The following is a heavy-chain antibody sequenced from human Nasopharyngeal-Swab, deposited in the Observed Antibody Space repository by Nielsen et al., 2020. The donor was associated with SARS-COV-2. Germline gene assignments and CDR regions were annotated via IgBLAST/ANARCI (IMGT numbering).Heavy chain of an antibody. J-gene: IGHJ4*02. Sequence: GESLKISCAASGFTFSNYAMSWVRQAPGKGLEWVSILTGSGQTTFYADSVKGRSTISRDNSKNTLYLQLNSLRADDTALYYCAKDWTYSGSSGMTRWGQGTLVTVSS. CDR2: LTGSGQTT. CDR1: GFTFSNYA. CDR3: AKDWTYSGSSGMTR. V-gene: IGHV3-23*01. D-gene: IGHD3-10*01.